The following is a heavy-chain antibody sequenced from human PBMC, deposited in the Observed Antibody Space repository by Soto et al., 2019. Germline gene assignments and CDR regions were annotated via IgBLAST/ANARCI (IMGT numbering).Heavy chain of an antibody. Sequence: GESLKISCKGSGYSFTSYWITWVRQMSVKGLEWMGIIYPGDSDTRYSPSFQGQVTISADKSISTAYLQWSSLKASDTAMYYCARVGSSYDHYYGMDVWGQGTKATVS. J-gene: IGHJ6*02. CDR1: GYSFTSYW. D-gene: IGHD5-12*01. CDR2: IYPGDSDT. CDR3: ARVGSSYDHYYGMDV. V-gene: IGHV5-51*01.